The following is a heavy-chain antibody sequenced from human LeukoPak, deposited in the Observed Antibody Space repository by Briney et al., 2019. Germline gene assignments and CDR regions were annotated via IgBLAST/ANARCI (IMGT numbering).Heavy chain of an antibody. D-gene: IGHD4-23*01. V-gene: IGHV1-69*06. CDR2: SIPIFGTP. Sequence: SVKVSCKACGGTFSSYPISWVRQAPGQGLEWMGGSIPIFGTPNHAPKFQGRVTITADTSTSTAYMDLNSLRGEDTAVYYRAREGMALVNFDYWGQGTLITVSS. CDR3: AREGMALVNFDY. CDR1: GGTFSSYP. J-gene: IGHJ4*02.